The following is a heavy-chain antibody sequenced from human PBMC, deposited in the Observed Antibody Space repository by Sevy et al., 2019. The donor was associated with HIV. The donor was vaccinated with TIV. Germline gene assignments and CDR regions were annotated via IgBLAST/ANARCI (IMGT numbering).Heavy chain of an antibody. Sequence: GGSLRLSCAASGFSFSGYSFNWVRQAPWKGLEWVSSIDTSSAYIYYADSVKGRFTISRDNAKNSLYLQMSSLRAEDTAVYFCARVNCTNGVCFQGYYYYGLDVWGQGTTVTVSS. J-gene: IGHJ6*02. D-gene: IGHD2-8*01. CDR2: IDTSSAYI. V-gene: IGHV3-21*01. CDR1: GFSFSGYS. CDR3: ARVNCTNGVCFQGYYYYGLDV.